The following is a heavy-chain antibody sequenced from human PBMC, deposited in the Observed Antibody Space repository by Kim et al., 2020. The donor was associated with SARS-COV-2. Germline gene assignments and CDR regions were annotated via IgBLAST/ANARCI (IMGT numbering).Heavy chain of an antibody. D-gene: IGHD6-19*01. CDR1: GFTFSSYW. CDR3: ARDECSSGWPSATDDWFDP. Sequence: GGSLRLSCAASGFTFSSYWMHWVRQAPGKGLVWVSRINSDGSSTSYADSVKGRFTISRDNAKNTLYLQMNSLRAEDTAVYYCARDECSSGWPSATDDWFDPWGQGTLVTVSS. CDR2: INSDGSST. J-gene: IGHJ5*02. V-gene: IGHV3-74*01.